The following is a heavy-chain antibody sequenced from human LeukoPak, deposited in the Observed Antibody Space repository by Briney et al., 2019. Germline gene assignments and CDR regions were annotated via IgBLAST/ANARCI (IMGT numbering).Heavy chain of an antibody. V-gene: IGHV3-74*01. Sequence: EPGGSVRLSCVASGFTFSENWMHWVRQAPGKGLAWVSHINRDGGLTNYADSVKGRFTISSDNARNTVYLQMSSLRVEDTAIYFCAREEHRLAEARTSAFDLGGQGTLVTVSP. CDR3: AREEHRLAEARTSAFDL. CDR2: INRDGGLT. D-gene: IGHD6-13*01. J-gene: IGHJ3*01. CDR1: GFTFSENW.